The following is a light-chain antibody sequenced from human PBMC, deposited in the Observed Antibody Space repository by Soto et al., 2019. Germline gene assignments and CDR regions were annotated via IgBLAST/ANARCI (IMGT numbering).Light chain of an antibody. CDR2: AAS. CDR1: EGISNY. CDR3: QKYNSGGPLT. V-gene: IGKV1-27*01. Sequence: DIQMTQSPSSLSASIGDRVTIARRASEGISNYLAWFQQKPGKVPKLLIYAASTLQSGVPSRFSGSGSGTDFTLTISSLQPDDVATYYCQKYNSGGPLTFGGGTKVEIK. J-gene: IGKJ4*01.